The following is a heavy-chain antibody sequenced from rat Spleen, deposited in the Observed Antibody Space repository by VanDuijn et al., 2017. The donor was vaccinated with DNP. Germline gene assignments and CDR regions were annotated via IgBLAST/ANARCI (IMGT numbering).Heavy chain of an antibody. Sequence: QVQLKESGPGLVQPSQTLSLACTVSGFSLTSHHVHWVRQPSGKGLEWMGIIGTGGTTEYNPILKSRLSISRDTSKSQVFLRMNRLQSEDTATYYCARDGDGYNIDYWGQGVMVTVSS. J-gene: IGHJ2*01. D-gene: IGHD4-1*01. CDR2: IGTGGTT. CDR3: ARDGDGYNIDY. V-gene: IGHV2-30*01. CDR1: GFSLTSHH.